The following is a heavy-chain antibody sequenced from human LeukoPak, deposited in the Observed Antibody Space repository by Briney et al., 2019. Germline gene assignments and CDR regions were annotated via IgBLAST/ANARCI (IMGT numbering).Heavy chain of an antibody. CDR1: GFTFSSYW. CDR3: ARLMYYYGSGSYLY. V-gene: IGHV3-7*01. D-gene: IGHD3-10*01. J-gene: IGHJ4*02. CDR2: IKQDGSEK. Sequence: GGSLRLSCAASGFTFSSYWMSWVRQAPGKGLEWVANIKQDGSEKYYVDSVKGRFTISRDNAKNSLYLQMNSLRAEDTAVYYCARLMYYYGSGSYLYWGQGTLVTVSA.